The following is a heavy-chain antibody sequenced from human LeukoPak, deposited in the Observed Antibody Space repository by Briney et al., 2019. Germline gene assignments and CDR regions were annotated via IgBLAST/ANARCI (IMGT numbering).Heavy chain of an antibody. Sequence: PGGSLRLSCAASGFTFSNYGMHWVRQAPGKGLEWVADISYDGSKTYYGDSVKGRFTVSRDNSKNTLDLQMSSLKAEDTAVYYCAKPYRADDSGSHGMNLRHWGQGTLVTVSS. CDR1: GFTFSNYG. J-gene: IGHJ4*02. V-gene: IGHV3-30*18. D-gene: IGHD3-10*01. CDR3: AKPYRADDSGSHGMNLRH. CDR2: ISYDGSKT.